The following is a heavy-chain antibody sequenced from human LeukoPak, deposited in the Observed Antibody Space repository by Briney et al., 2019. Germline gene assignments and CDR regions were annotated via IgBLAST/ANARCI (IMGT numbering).Heavy chain of an antibody. Sequence: SQTLSLTCTVSGGSISSGSYYWSWIRQPAGKGLEWIGRIYTSGSTNYNPSLKSRVTISVDTSKNQFSLKLSSVTAADTAVYYCAIEAPVGATHNWFDPWGQGTLVTVSS. V-gene: IGHV4-61*02. J-gene: IGHJ5*02. CDR3: AIEAPVGATHNWFDP. CDR1: GGSISSGSYY. D-gene: IGHD1-26*01. CDR2: IYTSGST.